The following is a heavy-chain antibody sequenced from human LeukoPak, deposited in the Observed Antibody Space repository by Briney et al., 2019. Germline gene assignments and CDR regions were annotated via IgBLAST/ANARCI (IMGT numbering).Heavy chain of an antibody. J-gene: IGHJ3*02. D-gene: IGHD5-18*01. Sequence: PGGSLSLSCEASGFPFSSYAMSWVRQAPGKGLEWVSAISGSGGSTYYADSVKGRFTISRDNSKNTLYLQMNSLRAEDTAVYYCARWLVDAFDIWGQGTMVTVSS. CDR3: ARWLVDAFDI. CDR2: ISGSGGST. V-gene: IGHV3-23*01. CDR1: GFPFSSYA.